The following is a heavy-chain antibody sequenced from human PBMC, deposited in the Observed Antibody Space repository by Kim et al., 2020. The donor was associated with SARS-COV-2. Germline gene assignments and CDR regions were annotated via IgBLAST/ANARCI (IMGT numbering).Heavy chain of an antibody. Sequence: GGSLRLSCAASGFTFSSYGMHWVRQAPGKGLEWVAVIWYDGSNKYYADSVKGRFTISRDNSKNTLYLQMNSLRAEDTAVYYCARGAGQQLLALYYYGMDVWGQGTTVTVSS. D-gene: IGHD6-13*01. J-gene: IGHJ6*02. CDR1: GFTFSSYG. CDR3: ARGAGQQLLALYYYGMDV. CDR2: IWYDGSNK. V-gene: IGHV3-33*01.